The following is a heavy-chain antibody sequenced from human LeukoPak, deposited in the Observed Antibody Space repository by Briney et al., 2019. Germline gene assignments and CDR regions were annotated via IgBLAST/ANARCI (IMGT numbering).Heavy chain of an antibody. CDR3: ARAGGRGNWFDP. D-gene: IGHD2-8*02. CDR1: GYTFTGYY. J-gene: IGHJ5*02. V-gene: IGHV1-2*02. CDR2: TNPNSGGT. Sequence: ASVKVSCKASGYTFTGYYMHWVRQAPGQGLEWMGWTNPNSGGTNYAQKFQGRVTMTRDTSISTAYMELSRLRSDDTAVYYCARAGGRGNWFDPWGQGTLVTVSS.